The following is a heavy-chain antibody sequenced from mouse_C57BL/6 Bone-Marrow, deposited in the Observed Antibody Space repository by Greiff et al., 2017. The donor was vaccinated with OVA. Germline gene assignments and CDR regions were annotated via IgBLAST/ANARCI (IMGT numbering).Heavy chain of an antibody. J-gene: IGHJ4*01. CDR3: TRDEGLQHAMDY. CDR2: IYPGNSDT. Sequence: EVQLQQSGTVLARPGASVKMSCKTSGYTFTSYWMYWVQQRPGQGLEWIGAIYPGNSDTSYNQKVKGKVNLTAVTAASTAYMELSSLTNEDTAVYYCTRDEGLQHAMDYWGQGTSVTVSS. D-gene: IGHD2-4*01. V-gene: IGHV1-5*01. CDR1: GYTFTSYW.